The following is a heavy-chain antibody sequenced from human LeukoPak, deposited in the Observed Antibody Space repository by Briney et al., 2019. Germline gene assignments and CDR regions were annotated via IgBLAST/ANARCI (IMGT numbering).Heavy chain of an antibody. J-gene: IGHJ4*02. CDR2: IRYGGSNK. V-gene: IGHV3-30*02. D-gene: IGHD7-27*01. Sequence: GGSLRLSCAASGFTFSSYGMHWVRQAPGEGLEWVAFIRYGGSNKYCADSVKGRFTISRDNSKNTLYLQMNSLRAEDTAVYYCAKDRGLTGDLRGFDYWGQGTLVTVSS. CDR3: AKDRGLTGDLRGFDY. CDR1: GFTFSSYG.